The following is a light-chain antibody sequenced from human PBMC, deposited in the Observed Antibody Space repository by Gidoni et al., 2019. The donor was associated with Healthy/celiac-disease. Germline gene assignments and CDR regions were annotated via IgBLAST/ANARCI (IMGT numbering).Light chain of an antibody. Sequence: AILMTPSPSSFSASTGDRVTITCRASQGISSYLAWYQQQPGKAPKLLIYAASTVQSGVPSRFSGSGARTDFTLTISCLQSEDFATYYCQQYYSYPWTFGQGTKVEIK. CDR2: AAS. CDR1: QGISSY. V-gene: IGKV1-8*01. CDR3: QQYYSYPWT. J-gene: IGKJ1*01.